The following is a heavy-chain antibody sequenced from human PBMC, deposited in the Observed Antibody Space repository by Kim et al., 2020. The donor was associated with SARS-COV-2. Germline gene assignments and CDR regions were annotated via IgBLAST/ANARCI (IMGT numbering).Heavy chain of an antibody. V-gene: IGHV2-70*19. CDR3: ARGRYYYDF. CDR2: GDK. J-gene: IGHJ4*02. Sequence: GDKHYSTSLKTRLTISKDTSKNQVVLTMTNMDPVHTATYYCARGRYYYDFWGQGTLVTVSS.